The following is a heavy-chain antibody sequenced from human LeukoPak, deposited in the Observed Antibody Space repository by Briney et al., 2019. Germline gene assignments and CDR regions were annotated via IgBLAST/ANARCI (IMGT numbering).Heavy chain of an antibody. CDR3: AKDEVGTS. V-gene: IGHV3-23*01. Sequence: GGPLRLSCAASGFTFSIYAMSWVRQAPGEGLEWVSTISGSGGSTYYADSVKGRFTISRDNSKNTLYLHMNSLRADDTAVYYCAKDEVGTSWGQGTLVTVSS. CDR2: ISGSGGST. D-gene: IGHD2-15*01. J-gene: IGHJ5*02. CDR1: GFTFSIYA.